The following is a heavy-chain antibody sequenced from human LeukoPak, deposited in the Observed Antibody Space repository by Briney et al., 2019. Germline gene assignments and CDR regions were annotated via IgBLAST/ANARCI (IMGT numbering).Heavy chain of an antibody. Sequence: GGSLRLSCAASGFTFSSYWMHWVRQVPGKGLEWVSRSNSDGRSTTYADSVKGRFTVSRDNAKNSLYLQMNSLRAEDTAVYYCARARYNSAWGQGTLVTVSS. D-gene: IGHD6-19*01. J-gene: IGHJ5*02. CDR2: SNSDGRST. CDR3: ARARYNSA. V-gene: IGHV3-74*03. CDR1: GFTFSSYW.